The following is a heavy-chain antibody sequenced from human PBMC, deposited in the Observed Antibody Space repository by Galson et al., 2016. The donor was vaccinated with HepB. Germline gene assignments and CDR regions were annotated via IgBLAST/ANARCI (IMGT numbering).Heavy chain of an antibody. J-gene: IGHJ4*02. D-gene: IGHD2-8*01. Sequence: SVKVSCKASGYTFTSYGISWVRQAPGQGLEWVGWISAYNGNTEHAQKLQGRVTMTTDTSTSTAYMELRSLRSDDTAVYYCARDRGGVLMVYLDYWGQGTLVTVSS. CDR1: GYTFTSYG. CDR2: ISAYNGNT. CDR3: ARDRGGVLMVYLDY. V-gene: IGHV1-18*04.